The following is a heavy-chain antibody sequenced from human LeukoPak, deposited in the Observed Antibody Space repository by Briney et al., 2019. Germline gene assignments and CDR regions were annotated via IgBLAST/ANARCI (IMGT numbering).Heavy chain of an antibody. V-gene: IGHV1-24*01. CDR1: GYTLTELS. CDR2: FDPEDGET. CDR3: ARVPAAQPPDGWFEP. D-gene: IGHD2-2*01. Sequence: ASVKVSCKVSGYTLTELSMHWVRQAPGKGLEWMGGFDPEDGETIYAQKFQGRVTMTEDTSTDTAYMELSSLRSEDTAVYYCARVPAAQPPDGWFEPGGQGTRVTVSS. J-gene: IGHJ5*02.